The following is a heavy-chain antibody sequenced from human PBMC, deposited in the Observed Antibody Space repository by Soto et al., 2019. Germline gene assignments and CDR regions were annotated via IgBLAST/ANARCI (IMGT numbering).Heavy chain of an antibody. V-gene: IGHV1-69*12. J-gene: IGHJ5*02. CDR1: GGTFSSYA. CDR2: IIPIFGTA. D-gene: IGHD2-15*01. Sequence: QVQLVQSGAEVKKPGSSVKVSCKASGGTFSSYAMSWVRQAPGQGLEWMGGIIPIFGTANYAQKFQGRVTITADESTSTAYMELSSLRSEDTAVYYCARVRCSGGSCYSMIWFDPWGQGTLVTVSS. CDR3: ARVRCSGGSCYSMIWFDP.